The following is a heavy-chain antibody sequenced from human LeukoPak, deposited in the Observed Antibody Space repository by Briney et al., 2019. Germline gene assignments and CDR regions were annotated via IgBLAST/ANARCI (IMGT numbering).Heavy chain of an antibody. CDR2: IWYDGSNK. CDR1: GFTFSSYG. Sequence: GGSLRLSCAASGFTFSSYGMHWVRQAPGKGLEWVAVIWYDGSNKYYADSVKGRFTISRDNSKNTLYLQMNSLRAEDTAVYYCATETVVSSSIDYWGQGTLSPSPQ. D-gene: IGHD4-23*01. V-gene: IGHV3-33*08. J-gene: IGHJ4*02. CDR3: ATETVVSSSIDY.